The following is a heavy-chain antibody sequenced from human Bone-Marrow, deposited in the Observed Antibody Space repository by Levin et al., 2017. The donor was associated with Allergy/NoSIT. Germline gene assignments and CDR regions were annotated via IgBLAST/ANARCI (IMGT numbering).Heavy chain of an antibody. J-gene: IGHJ4*02. CDR1: GFTFSSYG. CDR2: ISDSGDST. CDR3: AKIGLLWFGVLYPY. D-gene: IGHD3-10*01. Sequence: GGSLRLSCAASGFTFSSYGMSWVRQAPGKGLEWVSTISDSGDSTHSADSVKGRFTISRDSSNNTLYLQMNSLRAEDTAVYYCAKIGLLWFGVLYPYWGQGTLVTVSS. V-gene: IGHV3-23*01.